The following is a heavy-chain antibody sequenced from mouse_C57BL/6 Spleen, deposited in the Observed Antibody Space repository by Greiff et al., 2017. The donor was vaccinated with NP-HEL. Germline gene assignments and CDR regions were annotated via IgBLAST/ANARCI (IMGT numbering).Heavy chain of an antibody. D-gene: IGHD2-4*01. CDR2: ISSGGSYT. CDR3: AASMIKEGFAY. Sequence: EVQLVESGGDLVKPGGSLKLSCAASGFTFSSYGMSWVRPTPDKRLEWVATISSGGSYTYYPDSVKGRFTISRDNAKNTLYLQMSSLKSEDTAMYYCAASMIKEGFAYWGKGTLVTVSA. CDR1: GFTFSSYG. V-gene: IGHV5-6*01. J-gene: IGHJ3*01.